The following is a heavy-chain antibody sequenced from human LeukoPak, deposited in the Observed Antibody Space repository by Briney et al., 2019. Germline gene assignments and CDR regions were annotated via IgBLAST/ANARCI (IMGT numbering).Heavy chain of an antibody. D-gene: IGHD3-10*01. Sequence: SETLSLTCTVSGGSISSYYWSWIRQPPGKGLEWIGYIYYSGSTNYNPSLKSRVTISVDTSKNQFSLKLSSVTAEDTAVYYCARGGFGEFPNWFDPWGQGTLVTVSS. J-gene: IGHJ5*02. CDR3: ARGGFGEFPNWFDP. CDR2: IYYSGST. V-gene: IGHV4-59*01. CDR1: GGSISSYY.